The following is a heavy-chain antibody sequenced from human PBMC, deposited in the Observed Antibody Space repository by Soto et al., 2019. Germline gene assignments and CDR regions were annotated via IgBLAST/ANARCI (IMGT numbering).Heavy chain of an antibody. Sequence: SETLSLTCTVSGGSISSDGYYWSWIRQHPGKGLEWIGYIYYSGITYYNPSPKSRATISVDTSKNQFSLKLSSVTAADTAVYYCARDTAAIGQFDPWGQGTLVTVSS. J-gene: IGHJ5*02. CDR3: ARDTAAIGQFDP. CDR1: GGSISSDGYY. D-gene: IGHD5-18*01. V-gene: IGHV4-31*03. CDR2: IYYSGIT.